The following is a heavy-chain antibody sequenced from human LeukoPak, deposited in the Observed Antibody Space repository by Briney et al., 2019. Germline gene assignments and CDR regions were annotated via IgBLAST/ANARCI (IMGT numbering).Heavy chain of an antibody. CDR3: AKARVMGASSSWYPPDY. D-gene: IGHD6-13*01. CDR2: ISGSAGST. CDR1: GFTFSSYA. J-gene: IGHJ4*02. Sequence: PGGSLRLSCAASGFTFSSYAMSWVRQAPGKGLEWVSAISGSAGSTYYADPVKGRFTISRDNSKNTLYLQMNSLRAEDTAVYYCAKARVMGASSSWYPPDYWGQGTLVTVSS. V-gene: IGHV3-23*01.